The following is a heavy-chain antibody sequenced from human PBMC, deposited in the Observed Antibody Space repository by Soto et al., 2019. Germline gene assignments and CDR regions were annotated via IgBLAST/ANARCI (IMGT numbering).Heavy chain of an antibody. J-gene: IGHJ6*03. D-gene: IGHD2-21*02. CDR2: IYYSGST. CDR1: GGSISSSSYY. V-gene: IGHV4-39*01. Sequence: SETLSLTCTVSGGSISSSSYYWGWIRQPPGKGLEWIGSIYYSGSTYYNPSLKSRVTISVDTSKNQFSLKLSSVTAADTAVYYCARHALSISDSTLAYYYMDVWGKGTTVTVSS. CDR3: ARHALSISDSTLAYYYMDV.